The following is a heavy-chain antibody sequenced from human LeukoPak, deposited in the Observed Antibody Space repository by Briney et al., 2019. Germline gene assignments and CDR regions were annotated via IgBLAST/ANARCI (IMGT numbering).Heavy chain of an antibody. CDR1: GGSISSSSYY. V-gene: IGHV4-39*01. D-gene: IGHD3-9*01. Sequence: PSETLSLTCTVSGGSISSSSYYWGWIRQPPGKGLEWIGKIYYSGSTYYNSSLKSRVTISVDTSKNQFSLKLSSVTAADTAVYYCASYDILTGPYYGMDVWGQGTTVTVSS. CDR2: IYYSGST. J-gene: IGHJ6*02. CDR3: ASYDILTGPYYGMDV.